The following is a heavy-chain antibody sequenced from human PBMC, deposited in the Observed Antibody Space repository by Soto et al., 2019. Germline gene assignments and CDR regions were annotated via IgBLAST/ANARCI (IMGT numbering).Heavy chain of an antibody. V-gene: IGHV3-21*01. Sequence: EVQLVESGGGLVKPGGSLRLSCAASGFTFSSYSMNWVRQAPGKGLEWVSSISSSSSYIYYADSVKGRFTISRDNDKNSLYLQMNSLIAEDTAVYYCARDGGVAQRGMDVWVQGTTVTVSS. CDR3: ARDGGVAQRGMDV. J-gene: IGHJ6*02. D-gene: IGHD3-16*01. CDR1: GFTFSSYS. CDR2: ISSSSSYI.